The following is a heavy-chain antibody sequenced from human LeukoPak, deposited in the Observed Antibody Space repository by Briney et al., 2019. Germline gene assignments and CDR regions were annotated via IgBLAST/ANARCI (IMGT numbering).Heavy chain of an antibody. Sequence: GGSLRLSCAASGFTVSSNYMSWVRQAPGKGLEWVSVIYSGGNTYYADSVKGRFTISRDNSKNTLYLQMNSLRAEDTAVYYCARERYYYDSSGYEGSDYWGQGTLVTVSS. J-gene: IGHJ4*02. V-gene: IGHV3-53*01. CDR3: ARERYYYDSSGYEGSDY. CDR1: GFTVSSNY. D-gene: IGHD3-22*01. CDR2: IYSGGNT.